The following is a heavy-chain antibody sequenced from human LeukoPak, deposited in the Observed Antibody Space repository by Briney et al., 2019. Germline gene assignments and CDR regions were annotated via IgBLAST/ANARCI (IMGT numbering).Heavy chain of an antibody. J-gene: IGHJ4*02. V-gene: IGHV3-7*03. CDR1: GFTFSSYW. Sequence: GGSLRLSCAASGFTFSSYWMSWVRQAPGKGLEWVANIKQDGSEKYYVDSVKGRFTISRDNAKNSLYLQMNSLRADDTAVYYCATPRGIVVVVAAPSFDFWGQGTLVTVSS. D-gene: IGHD2-15*01. CDR3: ATPRGIVVVVAAPSFDF. CDR2: IKQDGSEK.